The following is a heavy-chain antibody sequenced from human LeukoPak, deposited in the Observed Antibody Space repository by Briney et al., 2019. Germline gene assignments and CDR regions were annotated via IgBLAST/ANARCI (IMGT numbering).Heavy chain of an antibody. CDR1: GGSVSSGSYY. CDR3: ASGSSGWFDY. J-gene: IGHJ4*02. D-gene: IGHD6-19*01. CDR2: IYYSGST. V-gene: IGHV4-61*01. Sequence: PSETPSLTCTVSGGSVSSGSYYWSWIRQPPGKGLEWIGYIYYSGSTNYNPSLKSRVTISVDTSKNQFSLKLSSVTAADTAVYYCASGSSGWFDYWGQGTLVTVSS.